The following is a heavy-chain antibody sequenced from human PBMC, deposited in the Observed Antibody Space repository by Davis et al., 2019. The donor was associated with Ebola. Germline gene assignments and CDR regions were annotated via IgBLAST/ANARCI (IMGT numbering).Heavy chain of an antibody. V-gene: IGHV4-59*01. CDR1: GGSFSDYY. J-gene: IGHJ6*02. CDR3: ARDRGIAARPSYYYYGMDV. Sequence: MPSETLSLTCAVYGGSFSDYYWSWIRQPPGKGLEWIGYIYYSGSTNYNPSLKSRVTISVDTSKNQFSLKLSSVTAADTAVYYCARDRGIAARPSYYYYGMDVWGQGITVTVSS. CDR2: IYYSGST. D-gene: IGHD6-6*01.